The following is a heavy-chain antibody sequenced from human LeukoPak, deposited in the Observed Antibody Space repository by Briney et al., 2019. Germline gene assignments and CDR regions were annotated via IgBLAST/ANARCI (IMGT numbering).Heavy chain of an antibody. CDR3: AREETMIAVAGTHPRTFDY. V-gene: IGHV1-46*01. D-gene: IGHD6-19*01. CDR2: INPSVDIT. Sequence: ASVKVSCKASGYTFTSYYMHWVRQAPGQGLEWMGLINPSVDITSYAQKFQGRVTMTRDTSMSTVYMELSSLRSEDTAVYYCAREETMIAVAGTHPRTFDYWGQGTLVTVSS. J-gene: IGHJ4*02. CDR1: GYTFTSYY.